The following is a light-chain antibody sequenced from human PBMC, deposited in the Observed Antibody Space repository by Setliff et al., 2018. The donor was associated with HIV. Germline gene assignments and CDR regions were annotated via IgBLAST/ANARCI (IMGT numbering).Light chain of an antibody. J-gene: IGLJ3*02. Sequence: QSVLTQPASVSGSPGQSITISCTGTSGDIGGHNHVSWYQQHPGKAPQLMIYDVTSRPSGISNRFSGSKSGNTASLNVSGLLPEDEADYHCSSYTSRGTWVFGGGTKVTV. CDR2: DVT. CDR1: SGDIGGHNH. V-gene: IGLV2-14*03. CDR3: SSYTSRGTWV.